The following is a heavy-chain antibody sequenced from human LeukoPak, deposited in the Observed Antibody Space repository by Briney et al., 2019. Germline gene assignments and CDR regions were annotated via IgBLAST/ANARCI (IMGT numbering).Heavy chain of an antibody. CDR1: GGTFSSHA. J-gene: IGHJ6*03. CDR2: IIPIFGTA. CDR3: ARNGRVINYYYYYMDV. D-gene: IGHD3/OR15-3a*01. Sequence: SVKVSCKASGGTFSSHAISWVRQAPGQGLEWMGGIIPIFGTANYAQKFQGRVTITTDESTSTAYMELSSLRSEDTAVYYCARNGRVINYYYYYMDVWGKGTTVTVSS. V-gene: IGHV1-69*05.